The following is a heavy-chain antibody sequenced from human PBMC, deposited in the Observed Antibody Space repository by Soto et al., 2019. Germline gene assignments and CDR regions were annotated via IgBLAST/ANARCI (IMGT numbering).Heavy chain of an antibody. CDR2: GSGDST. Sequence: GSGDSTYYADAVKGRFTISRDNSKNTLYLQMNSLRTEDTAVYYCARRGPGTYFDYWGQGTLVTVSS. D-gene: IGHD6-13*01. J-gene: IGHJ4*02. V-gene: IGHV3-23*01. CDR3: ARRGPGTYFDY.